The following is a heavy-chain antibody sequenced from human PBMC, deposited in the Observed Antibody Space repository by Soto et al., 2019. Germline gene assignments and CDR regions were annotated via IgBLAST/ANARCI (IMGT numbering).Heavy chain of an antibody. CDR2: IYYSGST. D-gene: IGHD4-17*01. V-gene: IGHV4-30-4*01. CDR3: ARAHYGDYAPFDY. J-gene: IGHJ4*02. CDR1: GGSISSGDYY. Sequence: QVQLQESGPGLVKPSQTLSLTCTVSGGSISSGDYYWSWIRQPPGKGLEWIGYIYYSGSTYYNPSLNSRVTISVDTSKNQSSLKLSSVTAADTAVYYCARAHYGDYAPFDYWGQGTLVTVSS.